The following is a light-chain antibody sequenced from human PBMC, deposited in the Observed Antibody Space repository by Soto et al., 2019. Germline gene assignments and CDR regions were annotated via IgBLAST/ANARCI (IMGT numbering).Light chain of an antibody. V-gene: IGKV1-16*02. Sequence: DIQMTQSPSSLSASVGDRVTITCRASQGISSSLAWFQQKPGNAPKSLIHSASSLQSGVPSKFSGSGSGTDFTLTIDNLQPEDFATYYCQQHKTYPLTFGGGTKVEIK. J-gene: IGKJ4*01. CDR2: SAS. CDR1: QGISSS. CDR3: QQHKTYPLT.